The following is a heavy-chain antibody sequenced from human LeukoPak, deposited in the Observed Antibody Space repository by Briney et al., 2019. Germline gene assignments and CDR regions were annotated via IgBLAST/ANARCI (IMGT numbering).Heavy chain of an antibody. Sequence: SETLSLTCTVSGGSISSSSYYCSWIRQPPGKGLEWIGYIYDSGSTNYNPSLKSRVTISVDTSKNQFSLKLSSVTAADTAVYYCASQTPPYGMDVWGQGTTVTVSS. J-gene: IGHJ6*02. V-gene: IGHV4-61*01. CDR2: IYDSGST. CDR1: GGSISSSSYY. CDR3: ASQTPPYGMDV.